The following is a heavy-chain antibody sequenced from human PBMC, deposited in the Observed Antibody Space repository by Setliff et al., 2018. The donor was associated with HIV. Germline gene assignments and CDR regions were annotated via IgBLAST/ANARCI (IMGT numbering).Heavy chain of an antibody. J-gene: IGHJ1*01. Sequence: GESLKISCKGFGYSFTSYLIAWVRQTPGKGLEWMGNIHPRDSDTRYSPSFQGQVTLSVDKSITTAYVQWSSLKASDTAMYYCATWTRAETSENFQHWGQGTLVTVSS. CDR3: ATWTRAETSENFQH. D-gene: IGHD4-17*01. CDR1: GYSFTSYL. CDR2: IHPRDSDT. V-gene: IGHV5-51*01.